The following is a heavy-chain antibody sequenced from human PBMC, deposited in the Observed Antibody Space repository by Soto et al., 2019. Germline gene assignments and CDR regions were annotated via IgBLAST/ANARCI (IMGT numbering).Heavy chain of an antibody. Sequence: PSETLSLTCAVSGGSSSSGGYSWSWIRQPPGKGLEWIGYIYHSGSTYYNPSLKSRVTISVDRSKNQFSLKLSSVTAADTAVYYCARGVPGVRGRPRDNWFDPWGQGTLVTVSS. CDR1: GGSSSSGGYS. CDR3: ARGVPGVRGRPRDNWFDP. CDR2: IYHSGST. J-gene: IGHJ5*02. D-gene: IGHD3-10*01. V-gene: IGHV4-30-2*01.